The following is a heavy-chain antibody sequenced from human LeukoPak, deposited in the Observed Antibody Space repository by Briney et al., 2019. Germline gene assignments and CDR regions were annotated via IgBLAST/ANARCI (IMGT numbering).Heavy chain of an antibody. CDR1: GFTFSGYW. D-gene: IGHD6-19*01. J-gene: IGHJ4*02. CDR2: IKPDGSDK. Sequence: GGSLRLSCTASGFTFSGYWMTWVRQAPGKGLEWVANIKPDGSDKYYVDSVKGRFTISRDNTKNSLYLQMNGLRVEDAAVYYCARGYGWLPDWGQGTLDIVSS. CDR3: ARGYGWLPD. V-gene: IGHV3-7*01.